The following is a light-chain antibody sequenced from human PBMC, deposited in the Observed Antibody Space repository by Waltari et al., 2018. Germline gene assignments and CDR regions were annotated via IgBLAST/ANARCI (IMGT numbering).Light chain of an antibody. CDR2: VHSDGTH. J-gene: IGLJ2*01. CDR3: QTWSPDTVL. Sequence: QLVLTQSPSASASLGVSVKLTCTLSSGHSGYAITWNQQQPGTGPRSLMKVHSDGTHNRGAGIPDRFLGSSSGAERYLIISRLQSEDEADYYCQTWSPDTVLFGGGTKLTVL. V-gene: IGLV4-69*01. CDR1: SGHSGYA.